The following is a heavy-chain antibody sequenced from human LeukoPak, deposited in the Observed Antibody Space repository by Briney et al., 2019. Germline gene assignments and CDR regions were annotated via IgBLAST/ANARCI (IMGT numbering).Heavy chain of an antibody. CDR3: ASSGYDLDWFDP. CDR2: IYYSGST. D-gene: IGHD5-12*01. V-gene: IGHV4-39*07. J-gene: IGHJ5*02. CDR1: GGSISSYY. Sequence: SETLSLTCTVSGGSISSYYWGWIRQPPGKGLEWIGSIYYSGSTYYNPSLKSRVTISVDTSKNQFSLKLSSVTAADTAVYYCASSGYDLDWFDPWGQGTLVTVSS.